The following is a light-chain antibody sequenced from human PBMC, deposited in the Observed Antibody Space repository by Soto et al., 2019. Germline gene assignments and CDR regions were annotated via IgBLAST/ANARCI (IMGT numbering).Light chain of an antibody. V-gene: IGKV3-20*01. Sequence: EIMLTQSPGTLSLSPGERATLSCRASQSVSASYLAWYQQKPGQAPRLLIYGVSTRATGIPDRFSGSGSGTDFTLTISRLEPVDFAVYYCQQYGNSPYTFGQGTKLEIK. CDR1: QSVSASY. CDR3: QQYGNSPYT. J-gene: IGKJ2*01. CDR2: GVS.